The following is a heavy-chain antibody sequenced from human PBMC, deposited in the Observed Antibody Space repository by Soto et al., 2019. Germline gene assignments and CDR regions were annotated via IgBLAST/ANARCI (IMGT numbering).Heavy chain of an antibody. V-gene: IGHV3-33*01. CDR1: GFTFSSYG. D-gene: IGHD6-19*01. CDR2: IWYDGSNK. Sequence: ESGGGVVQPGRSLRLSCAASGFTFSSYGMHWVRQAPGKGLEWVAVIWYDGSNKYYADSVKGRFTISRDNSKNTLYLQMNSLRAEDTAVYYCARVWMVGVYYYYGMDVWGQGTTVTVSS. CDR3: ARVWMVGVYYYYGMDV. J-gene: IGHJ6*02.